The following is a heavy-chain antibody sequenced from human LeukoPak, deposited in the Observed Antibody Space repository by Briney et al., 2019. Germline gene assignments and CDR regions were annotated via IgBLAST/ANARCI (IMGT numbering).Heavy chain of an antibody. J-gene: IGHJ4*02. V-gene: IGHV1-18*01. CDR3: ARRCGGDCYAFDN. CDR2: ISTYNGNT. D-gene: IGHD2-21*02. Sequence: GASVKVSCKASGYTFTSYGISWVRQAPGQGLEWMGWISTYNGNTNYAQKLQGRLTMTTNTSTSTAYMEVRSLRSDDTAVYYCARRCGGDCYAFDNWGQGTLVTVSS. CDR1: GYTFTSYG.